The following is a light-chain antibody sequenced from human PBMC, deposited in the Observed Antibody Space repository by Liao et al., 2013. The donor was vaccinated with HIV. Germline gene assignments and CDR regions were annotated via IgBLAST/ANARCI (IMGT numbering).Light chain of an antibody. Sequence: SYVLTQPPSVSVAPGQTARITCGGHNIGSESVHWYQQKPGQAPVVVMHSDTDRPSGIPERFSGSNSGNTATLTISGTQTMDEADYYCQAWDSSTVVFGGGTKLTVL. J-gene: IGLJ2*01. V-gene: IGLV3-21*01. CDR1: NIGSES. CDR3: QAWDSSTVV. CDR2: SDT.